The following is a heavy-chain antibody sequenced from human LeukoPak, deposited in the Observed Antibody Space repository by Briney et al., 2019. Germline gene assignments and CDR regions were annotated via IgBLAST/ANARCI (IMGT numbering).Heavy chain of an antibody. CDR1: GGSFSGYY. CDR3: ARGPLRYSSGWFDY. V-gene: IGHV4-34*01. D-gene: IGHD6-19*01. CDR2: INHSGST. J-gene: IGHJ4*02. Sequence: SETLSLTCAVYGGSFSGYYWSWIRQPPGKGLEWIGEINHSGSTNYNPSLKSRVTISVDTSKNQFSLKLNSVTAADTAVYYCARGPLRYSSGWFDYWGQGTLVTVSS.